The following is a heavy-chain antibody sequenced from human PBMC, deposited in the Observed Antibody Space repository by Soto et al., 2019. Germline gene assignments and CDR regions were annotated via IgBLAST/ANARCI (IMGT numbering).Heavy chain of an antibody. CDR3: ARTGYGNWLDP. V-gene: IGHV5-10-1*01. Sequence: PGESLKISFTASGYIFTYYWITWVRQMPGKGLEWMGRIDPRDSQSNYSPSFQGHVTISADKSRSTAYLQWNSLKASDTAMYYCARTGYGNWLDPWGQGTLVTVSS. D-gene: IGHD3-10*01. CDR2: IDPRDSQS. J-gene: IGHJ5*02. CDR1: GYIFTYYW.